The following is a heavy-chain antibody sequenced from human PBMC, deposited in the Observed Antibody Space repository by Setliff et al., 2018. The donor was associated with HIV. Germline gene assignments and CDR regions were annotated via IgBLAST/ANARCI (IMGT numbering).Heavy chain of an antibody. J-gene: IGHJ4*02. D-gene: IGHD1-26*01. CDR2: INPDGSTT. CDR3: ARDRYSGSSTDY. V-gene: IGHV3-74*01. Sequence: GGSLRLSCAVSGFTFSTSWLHWVRQAPGKGLVWVSRINPDGSTTDYADSVKGRFSISRDNSKNTLYLQLGSLRADDMAVYYCARDRYSGSSTDYWGQGTLVTVSS. CDR1: GFTFSTSW.